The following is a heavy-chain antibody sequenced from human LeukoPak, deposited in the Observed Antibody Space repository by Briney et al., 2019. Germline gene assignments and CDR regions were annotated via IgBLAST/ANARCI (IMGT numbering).Heavy chain of an antibody. CDR2: ISGSGGNT. CDR3: AKDDAWLRFGE. Sequence: HPGGSLRLSCAASGFTFSSYGMSWVRQAPGEGLDWVSSISGSGGNTYYADSVKGRFTISRDNSKNTLYLQMNSLRAEDTAVYYCAKDDAWLRFGEWSQGTLVTVSS. J-gene: IGHJ4*02. V-gene: IGHV3-23*01. CDR1: GFTFSSYG. D-gene: IGHD3-10*01.